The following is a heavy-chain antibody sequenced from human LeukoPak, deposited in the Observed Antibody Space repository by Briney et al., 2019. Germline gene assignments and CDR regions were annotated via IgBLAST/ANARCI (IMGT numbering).Heavy chain of an antibody. Sequence: GGSLRLSCAASGFTFSSYSMNWVREAPGKRLEWVSYISSSSSTIYYADSVKGRFTISRDNAKNSLYLQMNSLRAEDTAVYYCAREGQWLVDEINYYFDYWGQGTLVTVSS. V-gene: IGHV3-48*04. CDR2: ISSSSSTI. D-gene: IGHD6-19*01. CDR3: AREGQWLVDEINYYFDY. J-gene: IGHJ4*02. CDR1: GFTFSSYS.